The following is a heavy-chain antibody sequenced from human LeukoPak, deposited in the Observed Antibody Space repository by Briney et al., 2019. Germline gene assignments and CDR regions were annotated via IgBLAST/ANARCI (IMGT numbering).Heavy chain of an antibody. Sequence: GGSLRLSCTASGFTFSNYAMHWVRQAPGRGLEWMTVISFDGNNKYYEDSVKGRFTISRDNSKNTLYLQMNSLRAEDTAVYYCARTFWDKSNGYDYYFDYWGQGSLVTVSS. V-gene: IGHV3-30*04. CDR3: ARTFWDKSNGYDYYFDY. J-gene: IGHJ4*02. CDR1: GFTFSNYA. D-gene: IGHD5-12*01. CDR2: ISFDGNNK.